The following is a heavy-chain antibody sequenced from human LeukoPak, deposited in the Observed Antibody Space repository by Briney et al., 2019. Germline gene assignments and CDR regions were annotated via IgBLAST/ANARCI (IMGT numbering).Heavy chain of an antibody. CDR3: ARLKDDVTKLDY. CDR2: IKQGGSHL. Sequence: GGSLTLSCGLSALTFGRYCMRCVREAPGRGGEGVTSIKQGGSHLHYLDSVTGRFIISRNDAQNSLFLQMTRLRVDDTAVYYCARLKDDVTKLDYWGQGTLVSASS. J-gene: IGHJ4*02. CDR1: ALTFGRYC. D-gene: IGHD4-11*01. V-gene: IGHV3-7*01.